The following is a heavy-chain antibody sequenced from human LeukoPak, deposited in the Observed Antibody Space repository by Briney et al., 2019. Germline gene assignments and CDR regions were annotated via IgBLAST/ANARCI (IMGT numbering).Heavy chain of an antibody. CDR2: ISYSGST. D-gene: IGHD1-26*01. J-gene: IGHJ3*02. CDR3: ASQGGSYAYVFDI. V-gene: IGHV4-59*01. Sequence: SEALSLTCTVSGGSISGYYWSWIRQPPGKGLEWIGYISYSGSTNYNPSLKSRVTISVDTSNNQLSLKLTSVTAADTAVYYCASQGGSYAYVFDIWGQGTMVTVSS. CDR1: GGSISGYY.